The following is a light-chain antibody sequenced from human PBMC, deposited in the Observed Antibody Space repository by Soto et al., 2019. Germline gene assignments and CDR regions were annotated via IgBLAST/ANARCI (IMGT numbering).Light chain of an antibody. V-gene: IGLV2-14*01. Sequence: QSVLTQPASVSGSPGQSITMSCTGTISDVGGYNYVSWYQQHPGKAPKLMIYEVSNRPSGVSNRFSGSKSGNTASLTISGLQAEDEADYHCSSYTSRGTYVFGTGTKVTVL. CDR1: ISDVGGYNY. J-gene: IGLJ1*01. CDR2: EVS. CDR3: SSYTSRGTYV.